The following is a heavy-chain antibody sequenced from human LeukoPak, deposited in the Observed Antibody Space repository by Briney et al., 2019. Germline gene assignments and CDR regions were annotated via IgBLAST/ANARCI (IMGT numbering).Heavy chain of an antibody. CDR1: GYTFTGYY. Sequence: ASVKVSCKASGYTFTGYYMHWVRQAPGQGLEWMGWINPNSGGTNYAQKFQGRVTMTRDTSISTAYMELSRLRSDDTAVYYCARPSTIFGVVIIGYFDYWGQGTLVTVSS. J-gene: IGHJ4*02. CDR3: ARPSTIFGVVIIGYFDY. D-gene: IGHD3-3*01. V-gene: IGHV1-2*02. CDR2: INPNSGGT.